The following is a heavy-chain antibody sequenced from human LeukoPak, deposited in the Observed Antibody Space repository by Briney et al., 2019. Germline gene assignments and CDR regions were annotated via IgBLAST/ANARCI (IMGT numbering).Heavy chain of an antibody. CDR2: TYYRSRWYN. J-gene: IGHJ1*01. CDR3: VSGLGYFQH. CDR1: GDSVSNNGGS. Sequence: SQTLSLTCAISGDSVSNNGGSWNWIRQSPARGLEWLRRTYYRSRWYNDYAVSVKSRITINPDTSKNQFSLQLNSVTPEDTAVYYCVSGLGYFQHWGQGTLVTVSS. D-gene: IGHD6-25*01. V-gene: IGHV6-1*01.